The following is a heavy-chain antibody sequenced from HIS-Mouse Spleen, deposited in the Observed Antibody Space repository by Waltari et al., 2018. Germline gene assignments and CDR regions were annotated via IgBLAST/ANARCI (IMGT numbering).Heavy chain of an antibody. Sequence: QVQLVESGGGVVQPGRSRRLSCAASGLPFSSYGMHWARQAPGKGLEWVAVISYDGSNKYYADSVKGRFTISRDNSKNTLYLQMNSLRAEDTAVYYCAKDTSGSYSDYWGQGTLVTVSS. CDR1: GLPFSSYG. CDR3: AKDTSGSYSDY. D-gene: IGHD1-26*01. V-gene: IGHV3-30*18. J-gene: IGHJ4*02. CDR2: ISYDGSNK.